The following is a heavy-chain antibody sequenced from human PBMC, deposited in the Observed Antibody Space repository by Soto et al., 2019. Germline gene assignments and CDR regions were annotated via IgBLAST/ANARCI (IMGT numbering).Heavy chain of an antibody. V-gene: IGHV4-59*01. CDR3: AAGEASSRNLAPYYLDF. D-gene: IGHD6-13*01. CDR2: IHYSGTT. CDR1: GGSMRNYF. Sequence: LSLTFTVSGGSMRNYFWTWIRQPPGKGLEWIGYIHYSGTTSFFPSYNPSLRSRVTISEDTSKNQFSLKLLSVTTADTAVYFCAAGEASSRNLAPYYLDFWGQGTLVTVSS. J-gene: IGHJ4*02.